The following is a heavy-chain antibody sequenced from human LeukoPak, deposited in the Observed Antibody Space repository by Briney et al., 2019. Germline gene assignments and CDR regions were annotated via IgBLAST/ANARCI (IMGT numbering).Heavy chain of an antibody. CDR3: AKGYSGYDYPNYFDY. J-gene: IGHJ4*02. D-gene: IGHD5-12*01. V-gene: IGHV3-23*01. CDR1: GFTFSSYA. Sequence: PGGSLRLSCAASGFTFSSYAMSWVRQAPGKGLEWVSAISGSGGSTHYADSVKGRFTISRDNSKNTLYLQMNSLRAEDTAVYYCAKGYSGYDYPNYFDYWGQGTLVTVSS. CDR2: ISGSGGST.